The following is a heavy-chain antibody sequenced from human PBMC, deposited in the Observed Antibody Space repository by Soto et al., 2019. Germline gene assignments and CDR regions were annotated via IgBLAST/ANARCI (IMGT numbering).Heavy chain of an antibody. CDR1: GFTFSDYY. Sequence: PGGSLRLSCAASGFTFSDYYMSWIRQAPGKGLEWVSYISSSGSTIYYADSVKGRFTISRDNAENQFSLQLNSVTPEDTAVYYCARDGSGYDLGQFDYWGQGTLVTVSS. CDR3: ARDGSGYDLGQFDY. CDR2: ISSSGSTI. V-gene: IGHV3-11*04. J-gene: IGHJ4*02. D-gene: IGHD5-12*01.